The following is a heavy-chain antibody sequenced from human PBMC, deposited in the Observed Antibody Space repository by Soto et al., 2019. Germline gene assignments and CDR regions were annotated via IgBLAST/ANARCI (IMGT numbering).Heavy chain of an antibody. Sequence: EVQLVESGGGLVQPGGSLKLSCAASGFIVSGFGIHWVRQASGKGLEWVGRIRDKGNNYATTYTASRKGMFTISRDDSETTVFLQMSSLITEDAALYYCARYRPGSGALDYWGQGTLVTVSS. D-gene: IGHD3-10*01. CDR1: GFIVSGFG. CDR2: IRDKGNNYAT. J-gene: IGHJ4*02. CDR3: ARYRPGSGALDY. V-gene: IGHV3-73*02.